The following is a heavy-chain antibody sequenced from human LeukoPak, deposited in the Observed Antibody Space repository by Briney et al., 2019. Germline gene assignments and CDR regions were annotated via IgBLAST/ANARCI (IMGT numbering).Heavy chain of an antibody. CDR3: ARDLGQYYDTSDNWFDP. J-gene: IGHJ5*02. Sequence: PGGSLRLSCAASGFTLSNYWMHWVRQAPGKGLVWVSRINSDGINTSYADSVKGRFTISRDNAKNTLNLQMNSLRAEDTAVHYCARDLGQYYDTSDNWFDPWGQGTLVTVSS. CDR2: INSDGINT. CDR1: GFTLSNYW. V-gene: IGHV3-74*01. D-gene: IGHD3-22*01.